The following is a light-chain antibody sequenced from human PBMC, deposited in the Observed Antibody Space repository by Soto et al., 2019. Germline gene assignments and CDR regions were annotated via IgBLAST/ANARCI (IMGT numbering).Light chain of an antibody. CDR1: QSVSSN. V-gene: IGKV3-15*01. CDR2: GAS. CDR3: QQRSNWPS. J-gene: IGKJ4*01. Sequence: EIVMTQSPATLSVSPGGIATLSCRASQSVSSNLAWYQQKPGQAPRLLIYGASTRATGFPARFSGSGSGTEFTLTISSLQSEDFAVYYCQQRSNWPSFGGGTKVEIK.